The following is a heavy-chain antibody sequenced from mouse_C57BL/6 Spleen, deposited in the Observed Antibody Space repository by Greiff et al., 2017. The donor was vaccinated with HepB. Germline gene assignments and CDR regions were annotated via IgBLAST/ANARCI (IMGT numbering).Heavy chain of an antibody. CDR1: GFTFSDYG. D-gene: IGHD2-3*01. CDR3: ARDGYSSFAY. CDR2: ISSGSSTI. J-gene: IGHJ3*01. V-gene: IGHV5-17*01. Sequence: DVQLVESGGGLVKPGGSLKLSCAASGFTFSDYGMHWVRQAPEKGLEWVAYISSGSSTIYYADTVKGRFTIARDNAKNTLFLQMTSLRAEDTAMYDCARDGYSSFAYWGQGTLVTVSA.